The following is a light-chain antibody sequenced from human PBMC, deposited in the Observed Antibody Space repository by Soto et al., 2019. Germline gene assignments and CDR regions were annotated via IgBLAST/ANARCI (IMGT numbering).Light chain of an antibody. CDR1: QSVSSSY. V-gene: IGKV3-20*01. CDR3: QQYGSSPPT. J-gene: IGKJ1*01. CDR2: GAS. Sequence: EIVLTQSPGTLSLSPGERATLSCRARQSVSSSYLAWYQQKPGQAPRPLIYGASSRATGIPDRFSGSGSGTDFTLTISRLEPEDFAVYYCQQYGSSPPTFGQGTKVDIK.